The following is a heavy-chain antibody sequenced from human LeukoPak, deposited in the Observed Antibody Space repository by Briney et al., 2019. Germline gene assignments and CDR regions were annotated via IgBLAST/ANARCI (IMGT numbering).Heavy chain of an antibody. D-gene: IGHD5-24*01. CDR1: GYSFTSNY. V-gene: IGHV1-46*01. CDR2: IYPRDGST. J-gene: IGHJ4*02. Sequence: GASVKVSCKASGYSFTSNYIHWVRQAPGQGLEWMGMIYPRDGSTSYAQKFQGRVTMTRDTSTSTVYMELSSLRSEDTAVYYCARRGDGYNLDYWGQGTLVTVSS. CDR3: ARRGDGYNLDY.